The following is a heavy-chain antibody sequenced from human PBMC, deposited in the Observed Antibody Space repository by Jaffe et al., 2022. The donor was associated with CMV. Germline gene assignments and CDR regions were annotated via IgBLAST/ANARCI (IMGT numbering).Heavy chain of an antibody. V-gene: IGHV4-39*01. J-gene: IGHJ6*02. Sequence: QLQLQESGPGLVKPSETLSLTCTVSGGSISSSSYYWGWIRQPPGKGLEWIGSIYYSGSTYYNPSLKSRVTISVDTSKNQFSLKLSSVTAADTAVYYCARDGYHYGMDVWGQGTTVTVSS. CDR3: ARDGYHYGMDV. CDR1: GGSISSSSYY. CDR2: IYYSGST.